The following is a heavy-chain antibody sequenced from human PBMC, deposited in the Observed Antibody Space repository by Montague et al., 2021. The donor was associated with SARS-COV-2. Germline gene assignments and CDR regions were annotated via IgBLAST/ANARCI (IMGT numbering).Heavy chain of an antibody. Sequence: SETLSLTCTVSGGSNSRYYWSWIRQPPGKGLEWIGYVSDSGSDYNPSLKSRFSISVGTSKKLLSLSLSSVTAADTAFYYCARHRKDYDILTGYSTSFYYDMDVWGQGTTVTVSS. CDR1: GGSNSRYY. D-gene: IGHD3-9*01. V-gene: IGHV4-59*08. J-gene: IGHJ6*02. CDR3: ARHRKDYDILTGYSTSFYYDMDV. CDR2: VSDSGS.